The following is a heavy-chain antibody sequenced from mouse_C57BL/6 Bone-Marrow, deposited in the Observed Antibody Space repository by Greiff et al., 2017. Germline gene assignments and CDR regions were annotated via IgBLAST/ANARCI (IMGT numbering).Heavy chain of an antibody. CDR3: ARFYYSNFDY. CDR2: IYPRSGNT. D-gene: IGHD2-5*01. Sequence: QVQLQQPGAELARPGASVKLSCKASGYTFTSYGISWVKQRTGQGLEWIGEIYPRSGNTYYNEKFKGKATLTVDKSSSTAYMELRSLTSEDAAVYFSARFYYSNFDYWGQGTTLTVSS. CDR1: GYTFTSYG. V-gene: IGHV1-81*01. J-gene: IGHJ2*01.